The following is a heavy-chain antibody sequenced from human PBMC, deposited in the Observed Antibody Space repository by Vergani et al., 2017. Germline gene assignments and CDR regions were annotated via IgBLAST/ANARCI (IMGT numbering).Heavy chain of an antibody. V-gene: IGHV5-10-1*03. CDR3: ASYVTGAASSTSRRVWYYYYYMDV. J-gene: IGHJ6*03. CDR2: IDPSDSYT. CDR1: GYSFTSYW. D-gene: IGHD2-2*01. Sequence: EVQLVQSGAEVKKPGESLRISCKGSGYSFTSYWISWVRQMPGKGLEWMGRIDPSDSYTNYSPSFQGHVTISADKSISTAYLQWSSLKASDTAMYYCASYVTGAASSTSRRVWYYYYYMDVWGKGTTVTVSS.